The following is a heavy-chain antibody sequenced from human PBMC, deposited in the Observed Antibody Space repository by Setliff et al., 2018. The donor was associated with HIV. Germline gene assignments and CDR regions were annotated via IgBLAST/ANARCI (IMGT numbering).Heavy chain of an antibody. J-gene: IGHJ4*02. V-gene: IGHV4-38-2*02. D-gene: IGHD6-6*01. Sequence: SETLSLTCAVSGYSISIGYYWGWIRQAPGKGLEWIGNIYYSGTTFYNPSLKSRVSISVDTSRNEFSLKLTSVTAADTAVYYCAREFSSSSFDQWGQGTLVTVSS. CDR3: AREFSSSSFDQ. CDR2: IYYSGTT. CDR1: GYSISIGYY.